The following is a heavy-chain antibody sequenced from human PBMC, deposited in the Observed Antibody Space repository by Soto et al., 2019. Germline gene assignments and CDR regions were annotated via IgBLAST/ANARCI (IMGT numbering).Heavy chain of an antibody. CDR1: GDSASSNSAA. D-gene: IGHD6-19*01. J-gene: IGHJ6*02. CDR3: ARVVGSGWYVGSVPAPRDYYYYGMDV. Sequence: SQPLSLTCAISGDSASSNSAAWNWIRQSPSRGLEWLGRTYYRSKWYNDYAVSVKSRITINPDTSKNQFSLQLNSVTPEDTAVYYCARVVGSGWYVGSVPAPRDYYYYGMDVWGQGTTVTVSS. CDR2: TYYRSKWYN. V-gene: IGHV6-1*01.